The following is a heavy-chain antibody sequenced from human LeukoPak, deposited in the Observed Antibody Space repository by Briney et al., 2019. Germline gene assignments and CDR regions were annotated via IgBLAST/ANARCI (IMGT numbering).Heavy chain of an antibody. CDR3: AKDRSIGTYYTFDH. J-gene: IGHJ4*02. CDR2: ISGSGGST. D-gene: IGHD1-26*01. CDR1: GFTFSSYG. V-gene: IGHV3-23*01. Sequence: GGSLRLSCAASGFTFSSYGMSWVRQAPGKGLEWVSAISGSGGSTYYADSVKGRFTVSRDNSKNSLYLQMSSLTAADTAVYYCAKDRSIGTYYTFDHWGQGTLVTVSS.